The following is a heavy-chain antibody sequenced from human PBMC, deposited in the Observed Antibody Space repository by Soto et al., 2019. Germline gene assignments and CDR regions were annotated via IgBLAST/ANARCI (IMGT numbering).Heavy chain of an antibody. V-gene: IGHV3-23*01. CDR1: GFTFFTYA. D-gene: IGHD6-19*01. CDR3: ARDYVAAVAANTPWFDP. J-gene: IGHJ5*02. CDR2: ITDSGDST. Sequence: GGSLRLSCAASGFTFFTYAMSWVRQAPGKGLEWVSSITDSGDSTYYADSVKGRFTISRDNSKNTLYLQMKSLRAEYTAVYYCARDYVAAVAANTPWFDPRGQGTLVTVSS.